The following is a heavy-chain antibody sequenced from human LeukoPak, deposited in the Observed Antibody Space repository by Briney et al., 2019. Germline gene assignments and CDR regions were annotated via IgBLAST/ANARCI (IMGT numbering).Heavy chain of an antibody. Sequence: PGGSLRLSCAASGFIVSNYVMNWVRQAPGKGLEWVSYINSSGPNIYYADSVKGRFTISRDNAKNSLYLQMNSLRAEGTAVYYCASGPRITLTRGFDYWGQGTLVTVSS. D-gene: IGHD3-10*01. CDR1: GFIVSNYV. CDR2: INSSGPNI. V-gene: IGHV3-48*03. J-gene: IGHJ4*02. CDR3: ASGPRITLTRGFDY.